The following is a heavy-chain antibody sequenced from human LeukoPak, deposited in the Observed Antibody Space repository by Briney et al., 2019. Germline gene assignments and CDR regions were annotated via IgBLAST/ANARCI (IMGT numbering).Heavy chain of an antibody. J-gene: IGHJ4*02. D-gene: IGHD3-10*01. Sequence: ASVKVSCKASGYTFTSYGITWVRQAAGQGLECMGWISGYNGNTNYAQKFQGRVTMTTDTSTSTVYMELRSLRSDDTAVYYCARPTRVRGVYYYDYWGQGTLVTVSS. V-gene: IGHV1-18*01. CDR2: ISGYNGNT. CDR3: ARPTRVRGVYYYDY. CDR1: GYTFTSYG.